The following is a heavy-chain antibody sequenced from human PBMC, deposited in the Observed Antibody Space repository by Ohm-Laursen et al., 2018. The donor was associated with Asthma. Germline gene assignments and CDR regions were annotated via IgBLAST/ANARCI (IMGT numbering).Heavy chain of an antibody. CDR2: GGSYYDGGLK. J-gene: IGHJ4*02. Sequence: SLRLSCAASGFTFRSYAMHWVRQTPGKGLEWVAVGGSYYDGGLKYYADSVNGRFTVSRDDSKNTLYLQMNSLRPDDTAVYYCARDVMEWYLPAFDFWGQGTLATVSS. D-gene: IGHD3-3*01. CDR1: GFTFRSYA. CDR3: ARDVMEWYLPAFDF. V-gene: IGHV3-30-3*01.